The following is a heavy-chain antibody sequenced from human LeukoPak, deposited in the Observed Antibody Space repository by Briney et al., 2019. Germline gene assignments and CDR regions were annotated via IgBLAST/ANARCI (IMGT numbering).Heavy chain of an antibody. CDR3: AREHPDSPLFQH. Sequence: ASVKVSCKASGGTFSSYAISWVRQAPGQGLEWMGGIIPIFGTANYAQKFQGRVTITTDESTSTAYMELSSLRFEDTAVYYCAREHPDSPLFQHWGQGTLVTVSS. CDR1: GGTFSSYA. J-gene: IGHJ1*01. V-gene: IGHV1-69*05. CDR2: IIPIFGTA. D-gene: IGHD3-22*01.